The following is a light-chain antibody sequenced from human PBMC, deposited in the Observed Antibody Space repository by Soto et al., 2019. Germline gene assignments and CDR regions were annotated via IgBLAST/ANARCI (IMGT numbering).Light chain of an antibody. J-gene: IGLJ1*01. CDR2: EVS. V-gene: IGLV2-14*01. CDR1: SSDVGGCNY. CDR3: SSYTSSSTYV. Sequence: QSVLNQPASVSGSPGQSITISCTGTSSDVGGCNYVSWYQQHPGKAPKLMIYEVSNRPSGVSNRFSGSKSGSTASLTLSGLQAEDEADYYCSSYTSSSTYVFGTGTKVTVL.